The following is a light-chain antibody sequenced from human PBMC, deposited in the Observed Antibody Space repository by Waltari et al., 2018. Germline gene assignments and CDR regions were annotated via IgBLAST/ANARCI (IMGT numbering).Light chain of an antibody. V-gene: IGLV1-40*01. CDR2: DDT. CDR3: QSYDSGLSAPV. J-gene: IGLJ3*02. CDR1: RSNIGSNHA. Sequence: QSVLTQPPSVSGAPGRRVPITCSGRRSNIGSNHAFHWCQQLPGTAPKLLIYDDTNRPSGIPDRFSGSKSATSASLAITGLQAEDEADYYCQSYDSGLSAPVFGGGTKLTVL.